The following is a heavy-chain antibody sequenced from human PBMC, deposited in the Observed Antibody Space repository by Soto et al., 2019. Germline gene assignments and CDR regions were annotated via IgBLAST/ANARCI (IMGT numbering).Heavy chain of an antibody. V-gene: IGHV3-30-3*01. CDR1: GFTFSSYA. J-gene: IGHJ6*02. D-gene: IGHD3-3*01. Sequence: GGSLRLSCAASGFTFSSYAMHWVRQAPGKGLEWVAVISYDGSNKYYADSVKGRFTISRDNSKNTLYLQMNSLRAEDTAVYYCARIRFLEWLSITQLYGMDVWGQGTTVTVSS. CDR2: ISYDGSNK. CDR3: ARIRFLEWLSITQLYGMDV.